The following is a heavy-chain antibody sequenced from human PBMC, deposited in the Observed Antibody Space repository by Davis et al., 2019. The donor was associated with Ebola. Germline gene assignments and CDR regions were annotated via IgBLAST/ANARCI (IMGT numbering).Heavy chain of an antibody. J-gene: IGHJ6*02. CDR3: ARGLGTWGTSEVYYYYYAMDV. D-gene: IGHD7-27*01. V-gene: IGHV3-74*01. CDR1: GFRFYDYW. CDR2: IHLDGGSA. Sequence: HTGGSLRLSCSAPGFRFYDYWMHWVRQAPGKGLEWISRIHLDGGSALYADSVKGRFTISRDNATGIQFLQMDHLTPEDTGVYFCARGLGTWGTSEVYYYYYAMDVWGQGTTVSVSS.